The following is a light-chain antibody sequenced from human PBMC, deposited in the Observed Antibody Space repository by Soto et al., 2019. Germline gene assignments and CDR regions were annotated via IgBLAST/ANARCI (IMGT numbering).Light chain of an antibody. Sequence: EIVMTQSPATLSVSPGERATLSCRARQSVSSNLAWYQQKPGQAPRLLIYGASTRATGIPARFSGSGSGTEFTLTISSLQSEDFAVYYCQQYNNWPQTFDQGTKVEI. V-gene: IGKV3-15*01. J-gene: IGKJ1*01. CDR2: GAS. CDR3: QQYNNWPQT. CDR1: QSVSSN.